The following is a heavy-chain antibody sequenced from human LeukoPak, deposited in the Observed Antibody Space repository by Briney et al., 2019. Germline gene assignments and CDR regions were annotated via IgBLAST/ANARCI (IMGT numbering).Heavy chain of an antibody. D-gene: IGHD1-7*01. CDR1: GGSISSGGYS. Sequence: SQTLSLTCAVSGGSISSGGYSWSWIRQPPGKGLEWIGYIYHSGSTYYNPSLKSRVTISVDRSKNQFSLKLSSVTAADTAVYYCARVWYNWNSFDYWGQGTLVTVSS. V-gene: IGHV4-30-2*01. CDR2: IYHSGST. CDR3: ARVWYNWNSFDY. J-gene: IGHJ4*02.